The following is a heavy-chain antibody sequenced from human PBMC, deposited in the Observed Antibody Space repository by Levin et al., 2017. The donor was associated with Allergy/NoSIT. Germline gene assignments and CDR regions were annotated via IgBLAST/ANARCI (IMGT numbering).Heavy chain of an antibody. CDR2: INWNGGST. D-gene: IGHD5-18*01. V-gene: IGHV3-20*04. Sequence: GGSLRLSCAASGFTFDDYGMSWVRQAPGKGLEWVSGINWNGGSTGYADSVKGRFTISRDNAKNSLYLQMNSLRAEDKALYYCARAHGYSYAAGYWGQGTLVTVSS. J-gene: IGHJ4*02. CDR1: GFTFDDYG. CDR3: ARAHGYSYAAGY.